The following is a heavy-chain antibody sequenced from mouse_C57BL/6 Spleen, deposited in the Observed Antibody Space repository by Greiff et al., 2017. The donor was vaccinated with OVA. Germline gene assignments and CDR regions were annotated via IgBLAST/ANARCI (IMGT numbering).Heavy chain of an antibody. V-gene: IGHV1-69*01. D-gene: IGHD3-2*01. CDR1: GYTFTSYW. J-gene: IGHJ2*01. Sequence: QVQLQQPGAELVMPGASVKLSCKASGYTFTSYWMHWVKQRPGQGLEWIGEIDPSASYTNYNQKFKGKSTLTVDKSSSTAYMQLSSLTSEDSAVYYCSRDDRGFDYWGQGTTLTVSS. CDR2: IDPSASYT. CDR3: SRDDRGFDY.